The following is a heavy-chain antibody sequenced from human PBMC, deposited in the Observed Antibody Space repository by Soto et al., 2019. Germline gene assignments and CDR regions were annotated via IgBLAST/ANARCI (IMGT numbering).Heavy chain of an antibody. J-gene: IGHJ6*03. D-gene: IGHD2-15*01. Sequence: QVQLVQSGAEVKKPGSSVKVSCKASGGTFSSYTISWVRQAPGQGLEWMGRIIPILGIAHYAQKFQGRVTITADKSTSTAYMELSSLRSEDTAVYYCARVASGRAATLYYYMDVWGKGTTVTVSS. CDR3: ARVASGRAATLYYYMDV. V-gene: IGHV1-69*02. CDR1: GGTFSSYT. CDR2: IIPILGIA.